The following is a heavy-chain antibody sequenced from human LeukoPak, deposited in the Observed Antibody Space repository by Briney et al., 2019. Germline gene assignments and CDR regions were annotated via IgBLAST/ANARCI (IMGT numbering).Heavy chain of an antibody. J-gene: IGHJ5*02. Sequence: SETLSLTCTVSGGSISSSSYYWVWIRQPPGKGLEWIGIIYYSGSTYYNPSLTSRVTISVDTSKNQFSLKLSSVTAADTAVYYCARDSLSFRFGELYHNWFDPWGQGTLVTVSS. D-gene: IGHD3-10*01. CDR2: IYYSGST. CDR3: ARDSLSFRFGELYHNWFDP. CDR1: GGSISSSSYY. V-gene: IGHV4-39*07.